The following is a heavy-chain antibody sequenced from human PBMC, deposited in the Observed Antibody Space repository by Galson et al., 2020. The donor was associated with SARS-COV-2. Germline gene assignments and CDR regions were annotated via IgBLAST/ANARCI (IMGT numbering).Heavy chain of an antibody. CDR2: IAGRGASK. CDR1: GFTFRDHN. D-gene: IGHD3-22*01. Sequence: GESLKISCAASGFTFRDHNMILVRQAPGKGMEWASSIAGRGASKYYADSMKCRFTISRDNAKNSVYLQLNSLRYEDTAVYYCARDKGSGFQMHWYFDLWGRGTLVSVSS. CDR3: ARDKGSGFQMHWYFDL. V-gene: IGHV3-21*01. J-gene: IGHJ2*01.